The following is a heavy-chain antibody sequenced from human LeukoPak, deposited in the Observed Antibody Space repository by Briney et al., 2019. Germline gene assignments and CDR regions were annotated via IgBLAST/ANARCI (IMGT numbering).Heavy chain of an antibody. CDR2: ISWNCDSI. V-gene: IGHV3-9*01. J-gene: IGHJ4*02. Sequence: GRCLRLSCAASRFTQDDYSMQWARPAPGKGLEWGSGISWNCDSIGYAESLEDRFTISRDNAKNSLYLQMNSLRAEDTALYYCAKGRAATVSAAEFDYWGQGTLVTVSS. D-gene: IGHD4-17*01. CDR3: AKGRAATVSAAEFDY. CDR1: RFTQDDYS.